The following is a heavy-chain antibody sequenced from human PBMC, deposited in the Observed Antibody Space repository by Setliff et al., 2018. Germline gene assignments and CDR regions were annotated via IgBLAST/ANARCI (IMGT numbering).Heavy chain of an antibody. V-gene: IGHV3-33*08. D-gene: IGHD2-15*01. Sequence: GGSLRLSCAASGFTFSSYWMAWVRQAPGKGLEWVAVIWGDGGTKYHADSVKGRFTISRDNSKNTLYLQMNSLRPEDTAVYYCARTCSGSGCYAGLESWGQGTPVTV. CDR3: ARTCSGSGCYAGLES. CDR1: GFTFSSYW. CDR2: IWGDGGTK. J-gene: IGHJ4*02.